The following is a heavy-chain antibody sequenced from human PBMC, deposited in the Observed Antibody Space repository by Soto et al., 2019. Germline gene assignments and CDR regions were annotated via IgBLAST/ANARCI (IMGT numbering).Heavy chain of an antibody. V-gene: IGHV4-61*08. CDR2: ISTMGGT. Sequence: TLSLTFAVSGGSFSSGGYHWSWLRQSPGKGPEWIGYISTMGGTAYNPSLQRRGTVSRDKSKKQCSLYLRSVTAAEAAVYCCARFTYKSGFNWLGPWGQGSQVSVSS. D-gene: IGHD5-12*01. J-gene: IGHJ5*02. CDR3: ARFTYKSGFNWLGP. CDR1: GGSFSSGGYH.